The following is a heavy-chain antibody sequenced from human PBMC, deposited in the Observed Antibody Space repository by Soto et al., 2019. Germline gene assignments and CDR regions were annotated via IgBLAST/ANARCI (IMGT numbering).Heavy chain of an antibody. Sequence: PSETLSLTCTVSGGSILDSTYYWAWIRQSPRKGLGWIGTIFYSGGTFYTPSLKSRVTMSVDTSNNQFSLKLSSVTAADTAVYYCARQASGYYYGWFDPWGQGTLVTVS. J-gene: IGHJ5*02. CDR3: ARQASGYYYGWFDP. D-gene: IGHD3-22*01. V-gene: IGHV4-39*01. CDR2: IFYSGGT. CDR1: GGSILDSTYY.